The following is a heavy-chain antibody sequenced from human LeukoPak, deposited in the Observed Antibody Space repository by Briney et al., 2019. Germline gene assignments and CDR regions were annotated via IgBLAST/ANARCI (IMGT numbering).Heavy chain of an antibody. Sequence: GGSLRLSCAASGFTFSSYSMNWVRQAPGKGLEWVSYISSSGSTIYYADSVKGRFTISRDNAKNSLYLQMNSLRAEDTAVYYCAVLTYQLLDYYYDYWGQGTLVTVSS. CDR2: ISSSGSTI. D-gene: IGHD2-2*01. J-gene: IGHJ4*02. CDR3: AVLTYQLLDYYYDY. V-gene: IGHV3-48*01. CDR1: GFTFSSYS.